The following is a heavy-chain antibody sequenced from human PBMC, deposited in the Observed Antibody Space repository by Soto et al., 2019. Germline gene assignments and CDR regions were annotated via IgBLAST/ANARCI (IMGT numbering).Heavy chain of an antibody. V-gene: IGHV4-30-2*01. CDR3: ARSLSENTYDFWSGYNGNWFDP. J-gene: IGHJ5*02. CDR2: IYHSGST. D-gene: IGHD3-3*01. CDR1: GGSIISGGYS. Sequence: SETLSLTCAVSGGSIISGGYSFIWIRQPPWNGLELIGYIYHSGSTYYNPSLKSRVTISVDRSKNQFSLKLSSVTAADTAVYYCARSLSENTYDFWSGYNGNWFDPWGQGTLVTVSS.